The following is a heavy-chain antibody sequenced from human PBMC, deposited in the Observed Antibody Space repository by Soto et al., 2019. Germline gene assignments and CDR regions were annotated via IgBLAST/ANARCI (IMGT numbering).Heavy chain of an antibody. CDR1: GGSITSDGYS. Sequence: LQLKESGSGLVQPSQTLSLTCAVSGGSITSDGYSWSWIRQPPGKGLEWKGYIYHSGSTHYSPSLKSRVTISIDKSKSQLSLKLSSVTAADTAVYYCARDGGYGDPYYFAYWGQGTLITVSS. CDR2: IYHSGST. J-gene: IGHJ4*02. D-gene: IGHD4-17*01. V-gene: IGHV4-30-2*01. CDR3: ARDGGYGDPYYFAY.